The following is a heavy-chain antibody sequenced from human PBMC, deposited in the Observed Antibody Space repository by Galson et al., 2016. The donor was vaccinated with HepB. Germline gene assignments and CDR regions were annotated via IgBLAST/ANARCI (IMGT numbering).Heavy chain of an antibody. Sequence: SLRLSCAASGFTFRTYTMSWVRQAPGKGLEWVSGISGGGGSTYYADSVKGRLTISRDNPKNMVYLQIHSLRVEDTAVYFCAKDRSCGGGACSWSYFDLWGPGIQVTVSS. CDR3: AKDRSCGGGACSWSYFDL. V-gene: IGHV3-23*01. J-gene: IGHJ4*02. CDR1: GFTFRTYT. D-gene: IGHD2-15*01. CDR2: ISGGGGST.